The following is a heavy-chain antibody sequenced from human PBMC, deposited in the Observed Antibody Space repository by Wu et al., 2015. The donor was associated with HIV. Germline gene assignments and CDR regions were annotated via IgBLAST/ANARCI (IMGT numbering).Heavy chain of an antibody. D-gene: IGHD2-8*02. CDR3: ARGSGDTGLYYPFDF. V-gene: IGHV4-34*01. Sequence: QVQLQQWGAGLLKPSETLSLTCAVYGESFSDYSWSWIRQPPEKGLEWIGEINHSGSAKYNPSHKNRVTISVDTSKNQFSLKLKSVTSADTAIYYCARGSGDTGLYYPFDFWSQGTLVTVFS. CDR2: INHSGSA. CDR1: GESFSDYS. J-gene: IGHJ4*02.